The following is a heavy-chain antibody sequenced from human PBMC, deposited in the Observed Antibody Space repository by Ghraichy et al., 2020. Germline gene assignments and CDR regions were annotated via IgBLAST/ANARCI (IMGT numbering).Heavy chain of an antibody. V-gene: IGHV3-23*01. D-gene: IGHD3-3*01. Sequence: GGSLRLSCAASGFTFSSYAMSWVRQAPGKGLEWVSAISGSGGSTYYADSVKGRFTISRDNSKNTLYLQMNSLRAEDTAVYYCATPPPVGNVPLRSTHFSPGQRAFDVWGQGTMVTVSS. CDR1: GFTFSSYA. CDR2: ISGSGGST. CDR3: ATPPPVGNVPLRSTHFSPGQRAFDV. J-gene: IGHJ3*01.